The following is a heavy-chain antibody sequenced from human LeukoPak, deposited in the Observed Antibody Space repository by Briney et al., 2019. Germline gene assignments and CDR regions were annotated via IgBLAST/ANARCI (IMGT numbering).Heavy chain of an antibody. J-gene: IGHJ4*02. D-gene: IGHD4-17*01. Sequence: GGSLRLSCAASGFTFSSYSMNWVRQAPGKGLEWDSSISSSSSYIYYADSVKGQFTISRDNAKNSLYLQMNSLRAEDTAVYYCARELYGDYVGYFDYWGQGTLVTVSS. CDR3: ARELYGDYVGYFDY. CDR2: ISSSSSYI. CDR1: GFTFSSYS. V-gene: IGHV3-21*01.